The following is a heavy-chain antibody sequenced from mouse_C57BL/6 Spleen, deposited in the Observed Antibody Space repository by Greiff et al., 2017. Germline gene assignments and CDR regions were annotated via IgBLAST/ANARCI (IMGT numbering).Heavy chain of an antibody. J-gene: IGHJ1*03. CDR3: ASGSSYGYFGV. CDR2: IDPSDSYT. D-gene: IGHD1-1*01. Sequence: QVQLQQPGAELVMPGASVKLSCKASGYTFTSYWMHWVKQRPGQGLEWIGEIDPSDSYTNYNQKFKGKSTLTVDKSSSTAYMQLSSLTSEDSAVYYCASGSSYGYFGVWGTGTTVTVSS. V-gene: IGHV1-69*01. CDR1: GYTFTSYW.